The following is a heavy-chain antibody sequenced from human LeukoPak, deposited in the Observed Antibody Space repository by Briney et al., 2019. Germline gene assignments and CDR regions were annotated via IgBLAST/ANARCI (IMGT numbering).Heavy chain of an antibody. CDR3: TASRGSGNFLS. V-gene: IGHV3-15*01. CDR1: GFTFTNAW. D-gene: IGHD3-10*01. CDR2: IKSKTNGATT. Sequence: KPGGSLRLSCAASGFTFTNAWMSWVRQAPGKGLEWVGRIKSKTNGATTDYAAPVKGRFTISRDDSKNTLYLQMNSLKTEDTAVYYCTASRGSGNFLSWGQGTLVTVSS. J-gene: IGHJ5*02.